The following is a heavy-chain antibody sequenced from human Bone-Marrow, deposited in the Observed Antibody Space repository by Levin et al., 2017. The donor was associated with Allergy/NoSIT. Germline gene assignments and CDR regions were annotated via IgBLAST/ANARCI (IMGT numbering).Heavy chain of an antibody. V-gene: IGHV3-7*01. Sequence: GGSLRLSCAASGFTFSSYWMSWVRQAPGKGLEWVANIKEDGSDKYYVDSVRGRFTISRDNAKNSLYLQLYSLRAEDTAVYYCAREAKITMVRGGLYYYYGMDVWGQGTTVTVSS. CDR3: AREAKITMVRGGLYYYYGMDV. J-gene: IGHJ6*02. CDR1: GFTFSSYW. CDR2: IKEDGSDK. D-gene: IGHD3-10*01.